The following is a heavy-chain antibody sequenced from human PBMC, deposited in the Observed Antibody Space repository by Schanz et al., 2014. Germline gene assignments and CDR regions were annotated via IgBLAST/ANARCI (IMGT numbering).Heavy chain of an antibody. V-gene: IGHV1-69*08. CDR1: GGTFSSST. D-gene: IGHD6-19*01. J-gene: IGHJ3*02. CDR3: ARGVGNERWLDLNEAFDI. Sequence: QVQLVQSRAEVKKPGSSVKVSCKASGGTFSSSTLTWVRQAPGQGLEWMGRIIPILDKTNYAQKIQGRVTMTADKYTSTTYMKLSSMRSEDTAVYYCARGVGNERWLDLNEAFDIWGQGTIVTVSS. CDR2: IIPILDKT.